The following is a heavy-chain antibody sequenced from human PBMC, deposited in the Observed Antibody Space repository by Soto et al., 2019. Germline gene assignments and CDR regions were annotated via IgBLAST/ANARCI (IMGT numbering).Heavy chain of an antibody. V-gene: IGHV3-23*01. D-gene: IGHD2-15*01. CDR2: ISGSGGST. Sequence: EVQLLESGGGLVQPGGSLRLSCAASGFTFSSYAMSWVRQAPGKGLEWVSAISGSGGSTYYADSVKGRFTISRDNSKNTLYLQMNSLRAEDTAVYYCAFPLSPSVVSPRFDYWGQGTLVTVSS. CDR3: AFPLSPSVVSPRFDY. CDR1: GFTFSSYA. J-gene: IGHJ4*02.